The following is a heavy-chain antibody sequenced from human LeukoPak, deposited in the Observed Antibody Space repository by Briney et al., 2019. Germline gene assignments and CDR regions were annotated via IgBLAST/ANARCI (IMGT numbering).Heavy chain of an antibody. CDR3: AKVFDFYDFWSGYYPSY. CDR2: ISGSGGST. Sequence: PGGSLRLSCAASGFTFSSYAMSWVRQAPGKGLEWVSAISGSGGSTYYADSVKGRFTISRDNSKNTLYLQMNSLRAEDTAVYYCAKVFDFYDFWSGYYPSYWGQGTLVTVSS. CDR1: GFTFSSYA. V-gene: IGHV3-23*01. D-gene: IGHD3-3*01. J-gene: IGHJ4*02.